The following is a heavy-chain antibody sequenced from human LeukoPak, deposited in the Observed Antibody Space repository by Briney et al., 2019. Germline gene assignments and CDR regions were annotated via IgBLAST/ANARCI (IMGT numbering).Heavy chain of an antibody. Sequence: SETLSLTCAVSGGSISSGDYSWSWIRQPPGKGLEWIGYIYYTDTYYNPSLKSRVTISLDTSRNQFSLKLTSVTAADTAVYYCAKSNGYGLVDIWGQGTMVTVSS. D-gene: IGHD3-10*01. CDR1: GGSISSGDYS. CDR3: AKSNGYGLVDI. V-gene: IGHV4-30-4*07. CDR2: IYYTDT. J-gene: IGHJ3*02.